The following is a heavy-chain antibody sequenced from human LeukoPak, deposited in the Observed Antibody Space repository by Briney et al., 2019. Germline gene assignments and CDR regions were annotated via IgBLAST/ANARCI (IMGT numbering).Heavy chain of an antibody. Sequence: SVKVSCKASGGTFSSYAISWVRQAPGQGLEWMGGIIPIVGTAKYAQKFEGRVTITADESTSTAYMELSSPRSDDKAVYYCAVHLITTFGVVIIQDYYYGMEVWGRGTTVTVSS. CDR3: AVHLITTFGVVIIQDYYYGMEV. V-gene: IGHV1-69*13. D-gene: IGHD3-3*01. CDR1: GGTFSSYA. J-gene: IGHJ6*02. CDR2: IIPIVGTA.